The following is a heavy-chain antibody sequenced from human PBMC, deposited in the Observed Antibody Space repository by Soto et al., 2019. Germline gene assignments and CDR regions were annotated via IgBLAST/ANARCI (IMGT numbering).Heavy chain of an antibody. V-gene: IGHV4-59*08. CDR2: IYYSGST. J-gene: IGHJ4*02. CDR3: ARRYSSSFDY. D-gene: IGHD6-13*01. Sequence: QVQLQESGPGLVKPSETLSLTCTVSGGSISSYYWSWIRPPPGKGLEWIGYIYYSGSTNYNPSLKSRVTIAVDTSKNQFSLKLSSVTAADTAVYYCARRYSSSFDYWGQGTLVNVSS. CDR1: GGSISSYY.